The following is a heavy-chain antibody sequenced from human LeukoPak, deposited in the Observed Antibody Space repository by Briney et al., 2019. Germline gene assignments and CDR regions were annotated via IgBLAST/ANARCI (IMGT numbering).Heavy chain of an antibody. CDR3: ARSGDGNWFDP. Sequence: GGSLRLSCAASGFTLSNYAMHWVRQPAGKGLEWVSAIGTAGDTFYPGSVKGRFTISRDNAKKSLFLQMNSLRAEDTAVYYCARSGDGNWFDPWGQGTLVTVSS. CDR2: IGTAGDT. D-gene: IGHD1-26*01. CDR1: GFTLSNYA. V-gene: IGHV3-13*01. J-gene: IGHJ5*02.